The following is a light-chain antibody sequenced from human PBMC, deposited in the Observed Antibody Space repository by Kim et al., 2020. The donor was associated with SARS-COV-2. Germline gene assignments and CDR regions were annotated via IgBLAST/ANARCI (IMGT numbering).Light chain of an antibody. CDR1: QSLSRN. V-gene: IGKV3-15*01. J-gene: IGKJ1*01. CDR3: QQYNKWPPGT. CDR2: GAS. Sequence: SPGESAPLSCRASQSLSRNLAWYQQKPGQAPRLLIYGASTRATGIPARFSGSGSGTEFTLTISTLQSEDFAVYYCQQYNKWPPGTFGQGTKVDIK.